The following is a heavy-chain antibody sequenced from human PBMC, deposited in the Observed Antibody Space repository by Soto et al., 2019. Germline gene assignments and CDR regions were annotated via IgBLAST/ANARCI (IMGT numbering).Heavy chain of an antibody. CDR2: IIPIFGTA. CDR3: AREDYYDSSGYPALFDYYYYGMDV. Sequence: SVKVSCKASGGTFSSYAISWVRQAPGQGLEWMGGIIPIFGTANYAQKFQGRVTITADESTSTAYVELSSLRSEDTAVYYCAREDYYDSSGYPALFDYYYYGMDVWGQGTTVTVSS. V-gene: IGHV1-69*13. J-gene: IGHJ6*02. D-gene: IGHD3-22*01. CDR1: GGTFSSYA.